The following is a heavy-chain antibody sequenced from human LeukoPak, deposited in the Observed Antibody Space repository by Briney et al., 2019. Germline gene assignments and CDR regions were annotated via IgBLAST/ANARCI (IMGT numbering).Heavy chain of an antibody. CDR2: ISGSGRST. CDR3: AKDLRPRELLSFEY. J-gene: IGHJ4*02. CDR1: GFTFSSYA. V-gene: IGHV3-23*01. D-gene: IGHD1-26*01. Sequence: PGGSLRLSCAASGFTFSSYAMSWVCQAPGKGLEWVSAISGSGRSTYYADSVKGRFTISRDNSKNTLYLQMNSLRAEDTAVYYCAKDLRPRELLSFEYWGQGTLGSASS.